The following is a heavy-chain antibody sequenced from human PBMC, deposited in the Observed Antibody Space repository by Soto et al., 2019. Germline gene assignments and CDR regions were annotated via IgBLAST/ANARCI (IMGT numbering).Heavy chain of an antibody. CDR1: GITFGDYY. J-gene: IGHJ3*02. CDR2: ISNSGVTI. D-gene: IGHD3-22*01. V-gene: IGHV3-11*01. Sequence: GGSLRLSCAASGITFGDYYMSWIRQAPGKGLGWVSYISNSGVTIYYADYVKGRFTISRDNGRNSLYLQLNSLRAEDTAVYYCAGFGSSGFYSDAFDMWGQGTTVTVSS. CDR3: AGFGSSGFYSDAFDM.